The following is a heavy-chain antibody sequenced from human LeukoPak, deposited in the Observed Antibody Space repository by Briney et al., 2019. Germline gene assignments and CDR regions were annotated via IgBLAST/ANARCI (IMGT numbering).Heavy chain of an antibody. V-gene: IGHV3-30*18. D-gene: IGHD2-2*02. CDR3: AKSANTDTAFDV. CDR1: GFTFSTYG. CDR2: ISYDGRIR. Sequence: GGSLRLSCAGSGFTFSTYGMHWVRQAPGKGLEWVAVISYDGRIRYYGDSVKGRFTISRDTSKQTLYLQMNSLRAEDTALYYCAKSANTDTAFDVWGHGTMVTVSS. J-gene: IGHJ3*01.